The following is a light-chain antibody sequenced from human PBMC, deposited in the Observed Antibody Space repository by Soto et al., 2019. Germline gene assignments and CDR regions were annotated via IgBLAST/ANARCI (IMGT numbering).Light chain of an antibody. J-gene: IGKJ4*01. CDR2: DAS. CDR1: QNIDDY. V-gene: IGKV1-5*01. CDR3: QKYDHAPLT. Sequence: DIQMTQSPSTLSASVGDRVTITFRASQNIDDYLAWYQQKPGKAPKLLIYDASNLQSGVPSRFSGSGSGTEFTLIISSLQPEDVATYYCQKYDHAPLTFGGGTKVDIK.